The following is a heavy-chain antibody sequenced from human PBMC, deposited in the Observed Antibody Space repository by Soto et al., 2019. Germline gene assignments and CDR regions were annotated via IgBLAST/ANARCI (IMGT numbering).Heavy chain of an antibody. CDR1: GGSINSYY. Sequence: SSETLSLTCIVSGGSINSYYWSWIRQPPGKGLEWIGYIHYSGATKYRASLNGRLSISVDTSKNQFSLWLNSVTAADTAVYYCARGAYCGTDCFYYFDSWGQGTLVTVSS. J-gene: IGHJ4*02. V-gene: IGHV4-59*01. CDR3: ARGAYCGTDCFYYFDS. D-gene: IGHD2-21*02. CDR2: IHYSGAT.